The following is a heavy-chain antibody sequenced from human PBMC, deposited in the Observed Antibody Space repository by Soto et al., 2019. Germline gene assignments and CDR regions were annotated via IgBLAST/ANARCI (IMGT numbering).Heavy chain of an antibody. V-gene: IGHV3-7*04. CDR2: IKPDGSQK. J-gene: IGHJ3*02. CDR3: ARGDYYDTSGPFSDAFDI. Sequence: GGSLRLSCTVSGFTFSSYWMSWVRQAPGKGLEWVANIKPDGSQKWYVDSVKGRFTISRDNAKKSLYLQMNSLRGEDTAVYYCARGDYYDTSGPFSDAFDIWGQGTMVTVSS. CDR1: GFTFSSYW. D-gene: IGHD3-22*01.